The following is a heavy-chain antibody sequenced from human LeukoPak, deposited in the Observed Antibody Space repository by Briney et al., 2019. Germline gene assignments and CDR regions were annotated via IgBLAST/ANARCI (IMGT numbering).Heavy chain of an antibody. CDR3: ARVNTPPHYYFDY. Sequence: GGSLRLSCAASGFTVNTYDMHWVRQAPGKRLEWVSVIYSGGSTYYADSVKGRFTISRDDSKNTLYLQMNSLRAEDTAVYHCARVNTPPHYYFDYWGQGTLVTVSS. J-gene: IGHJ4*02. CDR2: IYSGGST. CDR1: GFTVNTYD. V-gene: IGHV3-53*01.